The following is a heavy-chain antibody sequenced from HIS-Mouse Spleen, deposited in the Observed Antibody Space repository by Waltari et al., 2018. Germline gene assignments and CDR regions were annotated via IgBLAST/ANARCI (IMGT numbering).Heavy chain of an antibody. CDR1: GGLISSSSYY. V-gene: IGHV4-39*07. CDR2: IYYSGST. J-gene: IGHJ3*02. CDR3: AREFGLLPPISSRDYDAFDI. D-gene: IGHD3-10*01. Sequence: QLQLQESGQGLVKPSETMFLTCSVPGGLISSSSYYWGWIRQPPGKGLEWIGSIYYSGSTYYNPSLKSRVTISVDTSKNQFSLKLSSVTAADTAVYYCAREFGLLPPISSRDYDAFDIWGQGTMVTVSS.